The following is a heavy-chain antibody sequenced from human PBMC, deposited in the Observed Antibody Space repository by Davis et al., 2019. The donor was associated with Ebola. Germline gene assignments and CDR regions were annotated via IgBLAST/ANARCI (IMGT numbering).Heavy chain of an antibody. J-gene: IGHJ5*02. D-gene: IGHD6-19*01. CDR2: IYYSGST. CDR3: ARGAVAGEIYNWFDP. CDR1: GGSVSSGGYY. Sequence: MPSETLSLTCTVSGGSVSSGGYYWNWIRQPPGKGLEWIGYIYYSGSTDYSPSLRGRVTISLDTSKNQFSLKLFSVTAADTAVYYCARGAVAGEIYNWFDPWGQGTLVTVSS. V-gene: IGHV4-61*08.